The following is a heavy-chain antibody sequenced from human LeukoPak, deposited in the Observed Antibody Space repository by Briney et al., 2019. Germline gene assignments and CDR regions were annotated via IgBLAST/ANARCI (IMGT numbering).Heavy chain of an antibody. Sequence: GGSLRLSCAASGFTFSSYSMNWVRQAPGKGLEWVSSISSSSSYIYYADSVKGRFTISRDNAKNSLYLQMNSLRAEDTAVYYCASGYYYDSSGYYPYFDYWGQGTLVTVSS. V-gene: IGHV3-21*01. CDR2: ISSSSSYI. D-gene: IGHD3-22*01. J-gene: IGHJ4*02. CDR3: ASGYYYDSSGYYPYFDY. CDR1: GFTFSSYS.